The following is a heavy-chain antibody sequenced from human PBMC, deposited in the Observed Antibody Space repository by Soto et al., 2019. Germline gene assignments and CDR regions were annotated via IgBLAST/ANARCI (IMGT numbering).Heavy chain of an antibody. CDR3: ARDKITGLFDY. J-gene: IGHJ4*02. V-gene: IGHV4-34*01. CDR1: GGSFSGYY. Sequence: SETLSLTCAVYGGSFSGYYWTWIRQPPWTGLERIGEINHSGSTNCNPSLKSRVNISVDTSKNQFSLRLTSVTAADTAVYYCARDKITGLFDYWGQGTLVTVSS. CDR2: INHSGST. D-gene: IGHD2-8*02.